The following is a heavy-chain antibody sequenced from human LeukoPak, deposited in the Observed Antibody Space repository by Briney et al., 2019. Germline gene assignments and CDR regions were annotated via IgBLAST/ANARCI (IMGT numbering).Heavy chain of an antibody. CDR1: GFTFSSYA. J-gene: IGHJ5*02. CDR3: AKDLLPYDFWSGYGRGPFDP. V-gene: IGHV3-23*01. Sequence: PGGSLRLSCAASGFTFSSYAMSWVRQAPGKGLEWVSAISGSGGSTYYADSVKGRFTISRDNSKNTLYLQMNSLRAEDTAVYYCAKDLLPYDFWSGYGRGPFDPWGQGTLVTVSS. D-gene: IGHD3-3*01. CDR2: ISGSGGST.